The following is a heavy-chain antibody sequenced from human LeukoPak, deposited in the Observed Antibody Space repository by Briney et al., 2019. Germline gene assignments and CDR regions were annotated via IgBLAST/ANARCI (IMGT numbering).Heavy chain of an antibody. CDR1: GFTVSTNY. Sequence: GGSLRLSCAASGFTVSTNYMSWVRQAPGKGLEWASVIYSGDTTFYADSVRGKFTISRDNSKNTLYLQMNSLRAEDTAVYYCARGFIAAVPVDYWGQGTLVTVSS. J-gene: IGHJ4*02. D-gene: IGHD6-13*01. CDR2: IYSGDTT. CDR3: ARGFIAAVPVDY. V-gene: IGHV3-66*01.